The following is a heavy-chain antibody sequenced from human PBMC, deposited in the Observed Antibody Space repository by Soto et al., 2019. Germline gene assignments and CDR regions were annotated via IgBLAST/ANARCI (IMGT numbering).Heavy chain of an antibody. CDR3: ARVGYYYDSSGYYLSFDY. J-gene: IGHJ4*02. D-gene: IGHD3-22*01. CDR1: GFTFTSSA. Sequence: ASVKVSCKASGFTFTSSAMQWVRQARGQRLEWIGWIVVGSGNTGYAQKFQGRVTMTRNTSISTAYMELSSLRSEDTAVYYCARVGYYYDSSGYYLSFDYWGQGTLVTVSS. V-gene: IGHV1-58*02. CDR2: IVVGSGNT.